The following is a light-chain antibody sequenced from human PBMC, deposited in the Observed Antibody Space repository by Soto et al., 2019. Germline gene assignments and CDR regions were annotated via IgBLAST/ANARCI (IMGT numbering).Light chain of an antibody. J-gene: IGKJ3*01. CDR1: QGIKNW. CDR3: QQSYSTLVFT. Sequence: DIQMTQSPSYVSASVGDRVTITCRASQGIKNWLAWYQQKPGKAPNLLIYTGSSLQSGVPSRFSGSGSGTDFTLTISSLQPEDFATYYCQQSYSTLVFTFGPGTKVDIK. CDR2: TGS. V-gene: IGKV1-12*01.